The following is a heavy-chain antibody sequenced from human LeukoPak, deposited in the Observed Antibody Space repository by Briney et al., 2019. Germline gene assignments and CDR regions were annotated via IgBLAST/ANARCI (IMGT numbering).Heavy chain of an antibody. Sequence: GGYLRLSCAASGFPFSSYSMNWVRQAPGKGLEWVSSISSSSSYIYYADSVKGRFTISRDNAKNSLYLQVNSLRAEDTAVYYCARELSMVRGGRGFDPWGQGTLVTVSS. CDR1: GFPFSSYS. D-gene: IGHD3-10*01. J-gene: IGHJ5*02. V-gene: IGHV3-21*01. CDR3: ARELSMVRGGRGFDP. CDR2: ISSSSSYI.